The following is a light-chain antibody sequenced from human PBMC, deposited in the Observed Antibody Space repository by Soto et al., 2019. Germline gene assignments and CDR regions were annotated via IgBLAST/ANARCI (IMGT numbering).Light chain of an antibody. J-gene: IGLJ1*01. CDR2: DNS. Sequence: QPVLTQPPSVSGAPGQRVTISCTGNSSNIGAGFDVHWYQQLPGTAPKLLIYDNSNRPSGVPDRFSGSKSGTSASLAITGLQAEDEADYFCQSYATSLNGLYVFGTGTKVTVL. V-gene: IGLV1-40*01. CDR1: SSNIGAGFD. CDR3: QSYATSLNGLYV.